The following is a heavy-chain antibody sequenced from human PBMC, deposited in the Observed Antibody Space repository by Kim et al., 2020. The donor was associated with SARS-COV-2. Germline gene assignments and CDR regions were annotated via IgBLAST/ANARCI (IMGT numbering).Heavy chain of an antibody. CDR3: ARGGRWGGRGPPRTIYGMDV. V-gene: IGHV4-34*01. Sequence: SETLSLTCAVYGGSFSGYYWSWIRQPPGKGLEWIGEINHSGSTNYNPSLKSRVTISVDTSRNQFSLKLSSVTAADTAVYYCARGGRWGGRGPPRTIYGMDVWGQGTTVTVSS. CDR2: INHSGST. CDR1: GGSFSGYY. D-gene: IGHD3-10*01. J-gene: IGHJ6*02.